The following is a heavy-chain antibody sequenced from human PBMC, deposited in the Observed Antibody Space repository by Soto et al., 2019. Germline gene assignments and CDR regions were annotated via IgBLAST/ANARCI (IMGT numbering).Heavy chain of an antibody. V-gene: IGHV4-34*01. CDR1: GGSFSGYY. Sequence: SETLSLTCAVYGGSFSGYYWSWIRQPPGKGLEWIGEINHSGSTNYNPSLKRRVTISVDTSKNQFSLKLSSVTAADTAVYYCATAGIDYDILTGYYLGGYYFDHWGQGTLVTVSS. D-gene: IGHD3-9*01. CDR3: ATAGIDYDILTGYYLGGYYFDH. CDR2: INHSGST. J-gene: IGHJ4*02.